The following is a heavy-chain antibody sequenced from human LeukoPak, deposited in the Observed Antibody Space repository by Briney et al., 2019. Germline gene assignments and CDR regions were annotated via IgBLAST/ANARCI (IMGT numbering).Heavy chain of an antibody. J-gene: IGHJ3*01. CDR2: IYYIGST. CDR1: GGFINSHY. CDR3: ARRAADDAFDL. Sequence: PSETLSLTCTVSGGFINSHYWSWIRQPPGKGLEWIGYIYYIGSTNYNPSLTSRVAISLVRIKNQLSLKLTSVTAADTAVYYCARRAADDAFDLWGQETLVTVSS. V-gene: IGHV4-59*08.